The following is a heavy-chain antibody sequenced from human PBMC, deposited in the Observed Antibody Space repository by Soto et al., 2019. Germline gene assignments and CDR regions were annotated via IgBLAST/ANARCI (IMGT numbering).Heavy chain of an antibody. CDR1: GFTADDYA. D-gene: IGHD4-17*01. J-gene: IGHJ4*02. Sequence: EVQLVESGGGLVQPGRSLRLSCVASGFTADDYAMHWVRQAPGKGLEWVSGSSSNSDTIDYADSVKGRFTISRDNAKNSLFLQMNSLRPEDTAVYYCAKDMKWGGMTTIHYFDSWGQGTLVTVSS. V-gene: IGHV3-9*02. CDR3: AKDMKWGGMTTIHYFDS. CDR2: SSSNSDTI.